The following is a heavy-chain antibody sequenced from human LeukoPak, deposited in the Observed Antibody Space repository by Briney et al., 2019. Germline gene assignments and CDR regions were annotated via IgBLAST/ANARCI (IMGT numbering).Heavy chain of an antibody. V-gene: IGHV1-2*02. CDR1: GYTFTGYY. D-gene: IGHD3-3*01. J-gene: IGHJ4*02. CDR3: ARSTTIFGVADY. Sequence: GASVTVSCKASGYTFTGYYMHWVRQAPGQGLEWMGWINPNSGGTNYAQKFQGRVTMTRDTSISTAYMELSRLRSDDTAVYYCARSTTIFGVADYWGQGTLVTVSS. CDR2: INPNSGGT.